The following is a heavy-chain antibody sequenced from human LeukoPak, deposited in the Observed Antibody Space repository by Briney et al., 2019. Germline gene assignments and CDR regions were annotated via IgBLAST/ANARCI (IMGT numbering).Heavy chain of an antibody. D-gene: IGHD3-22*01. V-gene: IGHV3-30*18. CDR3: AKEEVEKYYYDSSGYFFGTYAFDI. CDR2: ISYDGSNK. J-gene: IGHJ3*02. CDR1: GFTFSSYG. Sequence: PGGSLRLSCAASGFTFSSYGMHWVRQAPGKGLEWVAVISYDGSNKYYADSVKGRFTISRDNSKNTLYLQMNSLRAEDTAVYYCAKEEVEKYYYDSSGYFFGTYAFDIWGQGTMVTVSS.